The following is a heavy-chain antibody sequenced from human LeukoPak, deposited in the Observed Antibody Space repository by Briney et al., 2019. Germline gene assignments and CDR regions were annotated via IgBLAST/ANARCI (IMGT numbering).Heavy chain of an antibody. D-gene: IGHD3-22*01. CDR1: GYTFTSYD. V-gene: IGHV1-8*01. J-gene: IGHJ6*03. CDR3: ARGSSGYSYYYYYYYMDV. Sequence: GASVKVSCKASGYTFTSYDINWVRQATGRGLEWMGWMNPNSGNTGYAQKFQGRVTMTRNTSISTAYMELSSLRSEDTAVYYCARGSSGYSYYYYYYYMDVWGKGTTVTVSS. CDR2: MNPNSGNT.